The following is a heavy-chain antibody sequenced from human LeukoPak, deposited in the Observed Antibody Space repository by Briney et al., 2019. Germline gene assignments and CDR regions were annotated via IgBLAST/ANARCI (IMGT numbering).Heavy chain of an antibody. V-gene: IGHV4-4*07. D-gene: IGHD1-26*01. CDR2: IYTSGST. Sequence: SETLSLTCTVSGGSISSYYWSWIRQPAGKGLEWIGRIYTSGSTNDNPSLKSRVTMSVDTSKNQFSLKLSSVTAADTAVYYCASPPLIVGASNWYFDLWGRGTLVTVSS. CDR1: GGSISSYY. CDR3: ASPPLIVGASNWYFDL. J-gene: IGHJ2*01.